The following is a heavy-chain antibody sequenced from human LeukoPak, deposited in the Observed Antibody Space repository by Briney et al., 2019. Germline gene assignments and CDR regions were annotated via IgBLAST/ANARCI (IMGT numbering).Heavy chain of an antibody. Sequence: SETLSLTCTVSGYSLSSGYYWGWIRQPPGKGLEWIGSIYHSGSTYYNPSLKSRVIISEDTSNNQFSLRLSSVTAADTAVYFCAREVLVSNWLDPWGQGAPVTVSS. CDR3: AREVLVSNWLDP. CDR2: IYHSGST. CDR1: GYSLSSGYY. J-gene: IGHJ5*02. D-gene: IGHD3-3*01. V-gene: IGHV4-38-2*02.